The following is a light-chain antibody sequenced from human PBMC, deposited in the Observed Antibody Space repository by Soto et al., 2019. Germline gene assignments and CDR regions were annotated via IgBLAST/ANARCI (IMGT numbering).Light chain of an antibody. CDR1: QGISGK. CDR3: QQYYSWTPLT. CDR2: ATY. V-gene: IGKV3-15*01. J-gene: IGKJ4*01. Sequence: EILMTQSPGTLSVSPGERATLSCRASQGISGKLAWYQQKRGQAPRLLIYATYIRAAGVPARFSGSGSGTDYSLTISGLQSEDFAVYYCQQYYSWTPLTFGGGTKVDIK.